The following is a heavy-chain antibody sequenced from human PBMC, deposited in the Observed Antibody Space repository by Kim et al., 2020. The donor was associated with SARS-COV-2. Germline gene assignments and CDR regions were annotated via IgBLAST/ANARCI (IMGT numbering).Heavy chain of an antibody. V-gene: IGHV4-31*03. D-gene: IGHD4-4*01. CDR2: IYYSGTT. J-gene: IGHJ5*02. CDR3: ARSLNDYSNYGLFEGWFDP. CDR1: GGSISSGGYY. Sequence: SETLSLTCTVSGGSISSGGYYWSWIRQHPGKGLEWIGYIYYSGTTYYNPSLKSRVTISVDTSKNQFSLKLSSVTAADTAVCYYARSLNDYSNYGLFEGWFDPWGQRTLVTVSS.